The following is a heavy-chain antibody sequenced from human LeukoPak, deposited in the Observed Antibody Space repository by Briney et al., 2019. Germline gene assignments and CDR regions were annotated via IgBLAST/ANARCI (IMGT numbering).Heavy chain of an antibody. CDR1: GFTFSRYW. D-gene: IGHD3-22*01. CDR2: IKQDGSEM. J-gene: IGHJ4*02. Sequence: GGSLRLSCAASGFTFSRYWMTWVRQAPGKGLEWVANIKQDGSEMYYVDSVKGRLTISRDNAKNSVYLQTNSLRAEDTALYYCARVGYESSAFWNNRGQGTLVSVSS. CDR3: ARVGYESSAFWNN. V-gene: IGHV3-7*01.